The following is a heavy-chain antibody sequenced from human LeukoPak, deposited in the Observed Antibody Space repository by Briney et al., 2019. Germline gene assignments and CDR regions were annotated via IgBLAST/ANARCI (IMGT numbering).Heavy chain of an antibody. Sequence: SETLSLTCTVSGSSISSSSYYWGWIRQPPGKGLEWTGYIYYSGSTNYNPSLKSRVTISVDTSKNQFSLKLSSVTAADTAVYYCARDTTYDSGYDSGGYFDYWGQGTLVTVSS. CDR1: GSSISSSSYY. D-gene: IGHD5-12*01. CDR2: IYYSGST. CDR3: ARDTTYDSGYDSGGYFDY. J-gene: IGHJ4*02. V-gene: IGHV4-61*05.